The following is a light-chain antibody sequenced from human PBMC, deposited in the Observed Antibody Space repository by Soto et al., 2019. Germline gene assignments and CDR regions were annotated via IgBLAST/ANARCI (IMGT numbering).Light chain of an antibody. CDR1: SSDVGSYNL. CDR3: SSYTGSSINTVV. V-gene: IGLV2-14*02. CDR2: EGS. J-gene: IGLJ2*01. Sequence: QSVLTQPASVSGSPGQSITISCTGTSSDVGSYNLVSWYQEHRGKVPKLMIYEGSKRPSGVSNRFSGSKSGNTASLTISGLQAEDEAEYYCSSYTGSSINTVVFGGGTKLTVL.